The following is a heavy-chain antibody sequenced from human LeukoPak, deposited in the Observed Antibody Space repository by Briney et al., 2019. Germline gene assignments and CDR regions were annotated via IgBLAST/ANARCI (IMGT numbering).Heavy chain of an antibody. CDR2: IYNTGRA. CDR3: ARHSVVSYYYGMDV. D-gene: IGHD2-15*01. Sequence: SETLSLTCTVSGXSISSHYWSWIRQPPGKGPEWIGYIYNTGRANYNPSLKSRVTISGDMSKNQFSLRLSSVTAADTAVYYCARHSVVSYYYGMDVWGQGTTVTVSS. CDR1: GXSISSHY. V-gene: IGHV4-59*08. J-gene: IGHJ6*02.